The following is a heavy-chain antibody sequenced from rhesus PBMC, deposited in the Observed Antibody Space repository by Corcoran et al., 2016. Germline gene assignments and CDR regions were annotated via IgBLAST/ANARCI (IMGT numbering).Heavy chain of an antibody. J-gene: IGHJ2*01. V-gene: IGHV4-147*01. CDR3: AKGASWNYGYWYFDL. CDR2: IYGSSGST. D-gene: IGHD1-1-1*01. Sequence: QVQLQESGPGLVKPSETLSLTCSVSGYSISSNYWSWIRQPPGKVLEWIGYIYGSSGSTYYNPSLKSRVTISTDTSENQFSLKRSSVTAADTAVYYCAKGASWNYGYWYFDLWGPGTPITISS. CDR1: GYSISSNY.